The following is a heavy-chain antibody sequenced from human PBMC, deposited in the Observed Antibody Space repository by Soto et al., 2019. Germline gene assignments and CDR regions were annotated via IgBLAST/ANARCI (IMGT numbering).Heavy chain of an antibody. Sequence: QVQLQESGPGLVKPSQTLSLTCTVSGGSISSGGYYWSWIRQHPGKGLEWIGYIYYSGSTYYNPSLKCRVTISVDTAKNQFSLKLSSVTAADTAVYYCARADDYGGRLDYWGQGTLVTVSS. J-gene: IGHJ4*02. CDR3: ARADDYGGRLDY. CDR2: IYYSGST. CDR1: GGSISSGGYY. D-gene: IGHD4-17*01. V-gene: IGHV4-31*03.